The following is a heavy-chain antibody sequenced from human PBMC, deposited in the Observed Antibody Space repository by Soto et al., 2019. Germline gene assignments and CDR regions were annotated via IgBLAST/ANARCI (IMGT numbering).Heavy chain of an antibody. D-gene: IGHD4-17*01. Sequence: EVQLVESGGGLVQPGGSLRLSCAASGFTVSSNYMSWVRQAPGKGLEWVSVIYSGGSTYYADSVKGRFTISRHNSKNTLYLQMNSLRAEDTAVYYCARVLGTTVTTTMSLGAFDIWGQGTMVTVSS. CDR2: IYSGGST. V-gene: IGHV3-53*04. J-gene: IGHJ3*02. CDR3: ARVLGTTVTTTMSLGAFDI. CDR1: GFTVSSNY.